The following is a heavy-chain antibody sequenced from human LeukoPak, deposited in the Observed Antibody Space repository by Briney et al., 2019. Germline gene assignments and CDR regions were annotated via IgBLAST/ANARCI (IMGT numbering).Heavy chain of an antibody. V-gene: IGHV3-15*01. D-gene: IGHD6-13*01. J-gene: IGHJ4*02. Sequence: GGSLRLSCEAAGFTFSNAWMSWVRQAPGKWLEWVGRIKSRADGGTIDYAVPVKGRFIISRDDSRNTLYLQMNSLKIEDTAMYYCTTLRLAASDYWGQGTRVSVSS. CDR3: TTLRLAASDY. CDR1: GFTFSNAW. CDR2: IKSRADGGTI.